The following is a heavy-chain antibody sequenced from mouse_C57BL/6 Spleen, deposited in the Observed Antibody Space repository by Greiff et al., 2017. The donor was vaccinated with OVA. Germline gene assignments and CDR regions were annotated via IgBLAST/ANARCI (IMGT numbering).Heavy chain of an antibody. D-gene: IGHD2-1*01. CDR1: GFTFSSYT. V-gene: IGHV5-9*01. J-gene: IGHJ3*01. CDR3: AREGNYGTWFAY. Sequence: EVQLVESGGGLVKPGGSLKLSCAASGFTFSSYTMSWVRQTPEKRLEWVATISGGGGNTYYPDSVKGRFTLSRDNAKNTLYLHMSSLRSEDTALYYCAREGNYGTWFAYWGQGTLVTVSA. CDR2: ISGGGGNT.